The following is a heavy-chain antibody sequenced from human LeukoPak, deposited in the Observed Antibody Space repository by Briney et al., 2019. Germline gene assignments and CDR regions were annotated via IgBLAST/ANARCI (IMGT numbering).Heavy chain of an antibody. D-gene: IGHD3-3*01. Sequence: SETLSLTCTVSGGSISSYYWSWIRQPPGKGLEWIGYIYYSGSTNYNPSLKSRVTISVDTSKNQFSLKLSSVTAADTAVYYWARLRVYEGWFDPWGQGTLVTVSS. V-gene: IGHV4-59*08. CDR3: ARLRVYEGWFDP. CDR2: IYYSGST. CDR1: GGSISSYY. J-gene: IGHJ5*02.